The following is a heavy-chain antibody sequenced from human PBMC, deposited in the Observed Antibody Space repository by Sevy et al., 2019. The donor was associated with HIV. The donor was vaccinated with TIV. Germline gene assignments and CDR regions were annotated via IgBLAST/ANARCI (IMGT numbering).Heavy chain of an antibody. J-gene: IGHJ5*02. Sequence: SETLSLTCTVSGGSISSGSYYWSWIRQPAGKGLEWIGRIYTSGSTDYNPSLKSRVIMSVDTSKNQFSLKLSSVTAAETAVYYCARERVVYCSGGSCYEGRWFDPWGQGNLVTVSS. V-gene: IGHV4-61*02. CDR1: GGSISSGSYY. CDR3: ARERVVYCSGGSCYEGRWFDP. CDR2: IYTSGST. D-gene: IGHD2-15*01.